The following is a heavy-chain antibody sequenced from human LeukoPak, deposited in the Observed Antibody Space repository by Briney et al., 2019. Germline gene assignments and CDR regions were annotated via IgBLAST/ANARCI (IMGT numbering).Heavy chain of an antibody. V-gene: IGHV3-48*01. J-gene: IGHJ4*02. CDR3: ARDLGYCSSTSCYVSFDY. CDR2: ISSSSSTI. CDR1: GFTFSSYS. D-gene: IGHD2-2*01. Sequence: QPGGSLRLSCAASGFTFSSYSMNWVRQAPGKGLEWVSYISSSSSTIYYADSVKGRFTISRDNAKNSLYLQMNSLRAEDTAVYYCARDLGYCSSTSCYVSFDYWGQGTLVTVSS.